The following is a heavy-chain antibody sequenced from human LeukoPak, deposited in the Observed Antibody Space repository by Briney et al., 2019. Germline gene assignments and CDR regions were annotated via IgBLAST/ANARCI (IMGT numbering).Heavy chain of an antibody. V-gene: IGHV3-64D*06. D-gene: IGHD1-1*01. CDR3: VKDATGTRFDP. J-gene: IGHJ5*02. CDR2: ISSNGGST. Sequence: GGSLRLSCSASGFTFSSYAMHWVRQAPGKGLEYVSAISSNGGSTYYADSVKGRFTISKDNSKNTLYLQMSSLRAEDTAVYYCVKDATGTRFDPWGQGTLVTVPS. CDR1: GFTFSSYA.